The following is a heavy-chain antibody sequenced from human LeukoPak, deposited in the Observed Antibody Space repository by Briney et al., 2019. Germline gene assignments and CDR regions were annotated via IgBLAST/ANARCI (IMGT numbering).Heavy chain of an antibody. D-gene: IGHD3-3*01. CDR2: IYTSGST. V-gene: IGHV4-61*02. CDR3: ASSTLDYDFWSGYYTKPFDY. J-gene: IGHJ4*02. CDR1: GGSISSGSYY. Sequence: SETLSLTCTVSGGSISSGSYYWSWIRQPAGKGLEWIGRIYTSGSTNYNPSLKSRVTISVDTSKNQFSLKLSSVTAADTAVYYCASSTLDYDFWSGYYTKPFDYWGQGTLVTVSS.